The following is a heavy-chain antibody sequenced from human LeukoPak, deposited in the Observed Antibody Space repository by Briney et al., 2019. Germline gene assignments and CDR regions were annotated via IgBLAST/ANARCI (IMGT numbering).Heavy chain of an antibody. CDR2: IKQDGSEK. D-gene: IGHD6-13*01. Sequence: GGSLRLSCAASGFTFSSYWMSWVRQAPGKGLEWVANIKQDGSEKYYVDSVKGRFTISRDNAKNSLCLQMNSLRAEDTAVYYCARPPASSSWYGIPYYFDYWGQGTLVTVSS. CDR3: ARPPASSSWYGIPYYFDY. J-gene: IGHJ4*02. V-gene: IGHV3-7*01. CDR1: GFTFSSYW.